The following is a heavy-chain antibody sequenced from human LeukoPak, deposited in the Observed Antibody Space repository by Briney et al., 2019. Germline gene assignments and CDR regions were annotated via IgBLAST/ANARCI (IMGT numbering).Heavy chain of an antibody. CDR3: ARGSGYFQH. Sequence: GGSLRLSCAASGFTFSSYAMHWVRQAPGKGLEWVAVISYDGSNKYHADSVKGRFTISRDNSKNTLYLQMNSLRAEDTAVYYCARGSGYFQHWGQGTLVTVSS. J-gene: IGHJ1*01. V-gene: IGHV3-30-3*01. CDR1: GFTFSSYA. CDR2: ISYDGSNK.